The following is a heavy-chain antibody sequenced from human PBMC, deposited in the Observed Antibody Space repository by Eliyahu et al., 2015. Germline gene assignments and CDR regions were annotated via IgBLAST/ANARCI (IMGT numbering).Heavy chain of an antibody. CDR3: AKLSGQTYYYGSGTHFDY. CDR2: ISGSGGST. V-gene: IGHV3-23*01. CDR1: GFTFSSYA. Sequence: VQLLESGGGLVQPGGSLRLSCAASGFTFSSYAXSWVRQAPGKGLEWVSAISGSGGSTYYADSVKGXFTISRDNSKNTLYLQMNFLRAEDTAVYYCAKLSGQTYYYGSGTHFDYWGQGTLVTVSS. D-gene: IGHD3-10*01. J-gene: IGHJ4*02.